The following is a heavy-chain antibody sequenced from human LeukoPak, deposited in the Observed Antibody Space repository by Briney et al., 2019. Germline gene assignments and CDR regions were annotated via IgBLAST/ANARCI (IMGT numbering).Heavy chain of an antibody. CDR3: ARVPTDSSGSNWFDP. CDR1: GGSISSGGYS. D-gene: IGHD3-10*01. J-gene: IGHJ5*02. CDR2: IYHSGST. Sequence: SQTLSLTCAVSGGSISSGGYSWRWIRQPPGKGLEWIGYIYHSGSTYYNPSLKSRVTISVDRSKNQFSLKLSSVTAADTAVYYCARVPTDSSGSNWFDPWGQGTLVTVSS. V-gene: IGHV4-30-2*01.